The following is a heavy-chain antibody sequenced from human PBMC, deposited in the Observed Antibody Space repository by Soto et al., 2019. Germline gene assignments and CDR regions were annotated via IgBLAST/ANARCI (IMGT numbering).Heavy chain of an antibody. D-gene: IGHD2-15*01. CDR2: IYSSGTT. Sequence: SETLSLTCAVYGGSFSAYYWSWIRQPPGKGLEWIGNIYSSGTTYYNSSLETRVTISLDTSRNQFSLKLNSVTAADTAVYYCARRPLGYCSGGSCYRPYYFDYWGQGILVTVSS. V-gene: IGHV4-34*01. J-gene: IGHJ4*02. CDR3: ARRPLGYCSGGSCYRPYYFDY. CDR1: GGSFSAYY.